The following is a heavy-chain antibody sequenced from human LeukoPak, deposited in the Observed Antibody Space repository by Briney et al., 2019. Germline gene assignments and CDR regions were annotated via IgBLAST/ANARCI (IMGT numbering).Heavy chain of an antibody. Sequence: SETLSLTCAVYGGSFSGYYWSWIRQPPGKGLEWIGYIYYSGSTNYNPSLKSRVTISVDTSKNQFSLKLSSVTAADTVVYYCARTGPPSGYSSSAWYYYYGMDVWGQGTTVTVSS. CDR1: GGSFSGYY. V-gene: IGHV4-59*01. J-gene: IGHJ6*02. D-gene: IGHD6-6*01. CDR2: IYYSGST. CDR3: ARTGPPSGYSSSAWYYYYGMDV.